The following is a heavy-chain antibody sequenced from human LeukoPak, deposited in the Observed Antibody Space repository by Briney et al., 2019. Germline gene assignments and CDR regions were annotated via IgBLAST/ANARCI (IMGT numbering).Heavy chain of an antibody. V-gene: IGHV4-38-2*01. CDR2: IYHSGSA. CDR3: ARRPYYYYYMDV. J-gene: IGHJ6*03. CDR1: GYSIRTDYY. Sequence: PETLSLTCAVSGYSIRTDYYWGWIRQPPGKGLEWIGSIYHSGSAYYNPSLESRVTISIDTSKNQFSLKLSSVTAADTAVYYCARRPYYYYYMDVWGTGTTVTVSS.